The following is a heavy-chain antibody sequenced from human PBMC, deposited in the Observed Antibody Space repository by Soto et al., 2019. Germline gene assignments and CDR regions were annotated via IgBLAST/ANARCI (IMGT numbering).Heavy chain of an antibody. CDR1: GGSFSCYY. CDR3: AREGTTVTGYYGMDV. V-gene: IGHV3-53*01. J-gene: IGHJ6*02. Sequence: SSETLSLTCAVYGGSFSCYYWSWIRQPPGKGLEWVSVIYSGGSTYYADSVKGRFTISRDNSKNTLYLQMNSLRAEDTAVYYCAREGTTVTGYYGMDVWGQGTTVTVSS. D-gene: IGHD4-4*01. CDR2: IYSGGST.